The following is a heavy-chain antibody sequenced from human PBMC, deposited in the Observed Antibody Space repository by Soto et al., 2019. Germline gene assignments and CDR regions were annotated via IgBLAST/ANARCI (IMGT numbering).Heavy chain of an antibody. Sequence: QVQLVQSGAEVKKPGSSVRASGKASGAPFSPYSFTGFRQPPGQGLEGMGRIIPLLDLTKYAQKFQGRVTITADKSTSTAYMELSSLRSEDTAIYYCAREMVVGDAFDIWGRGTMVTVSS. D-gene: IGHD2-21*01. CDR2: IIPLLDLT. CDR1: GAPFSPYS. CDR3: AREMVVGDAFDI. V-gene: IGHV1-69*04. J-gene: IGHJ3*02.